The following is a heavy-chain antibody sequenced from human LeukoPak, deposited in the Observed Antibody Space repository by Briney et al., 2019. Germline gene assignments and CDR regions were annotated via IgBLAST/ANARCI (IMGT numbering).Heavy chain of an antibody. D-gene: IGHD6-19*01. CDR3: VRPSSSGWYGEYFQH. CDR2: ISAYNGNT. CDR1: GYTFTSYG. V-gene: IGHV1-18*01. J-gene: IGHJ1*01. Sequence: ASVKVSCKASGYTFTSYGISWVRQAPGQGLEWMGWISAYNGNTNYAQKLQGRVTMTTDTSTSTAYMELRSLRSDDTAVYYCVRPSSSGWYGEYFQHWGQGTLVTVSS.